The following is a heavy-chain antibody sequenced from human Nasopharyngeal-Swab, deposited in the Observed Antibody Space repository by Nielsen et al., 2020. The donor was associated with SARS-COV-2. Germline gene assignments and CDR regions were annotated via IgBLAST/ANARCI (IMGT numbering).Heavy chain of an antibody. V-gene: IGHV1-18*01. D-gene: IGHD2-15*01. CDR1: AYTSITYG. J-gene: IGHJ4*02. CDR3: ARGRDPGY. CDR2: ISAYGNT. Sequence: AAVKVSCKGVAYTSITYGINWVRQAPGQGPEWMGWISAYGNTNYAQQLQGRVTLTTDTSTSTAYMELMSLRSDDTAVYFCARGRDPGYWGQGTLVTVSS.